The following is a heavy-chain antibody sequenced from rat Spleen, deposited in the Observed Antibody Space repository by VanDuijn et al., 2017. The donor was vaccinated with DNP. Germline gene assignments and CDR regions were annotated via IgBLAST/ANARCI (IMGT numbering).Heavy chain of an antibody. CDR2: ISYDGGST. V-gene: IGHV5-20*01. CDR1: GFTFSNYG. CDR3: TTVYYGPFAY. D-gene: IGHD1-6*01. Sequence: VQLVESGGGLVQPGRSMKLSCAASGFTFSNYGMAWVRQAPKKGLEWVAYISYDGGSTYYRDPVKGRFTISRDNAKSTLYLQMDSLRSEDTATYYCTTVYYGPFAYWGQGTLVTVSS. J-gene: IGHJ3*01.